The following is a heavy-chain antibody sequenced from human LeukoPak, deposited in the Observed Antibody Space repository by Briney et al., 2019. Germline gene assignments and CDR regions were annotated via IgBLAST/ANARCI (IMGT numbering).Heavy chain of an antibody. CDR2: ITSDGSKK. D-gene: IGHD3-10*01. V-gene: IGHV3-30*19. J-gene: IGHJ3*02. Sequence: TGGSLRLSCAASGFTFSGYGMHWVRQAPGKGLEWVAAITSDGSKKYYADSVKGRFTISRDNSKNTLYVQMNSLRGDDTAVYFCARTSLQYFGSGSYSLDVFDIWGQGTMVTVSS. CDR3: ARTSLQYFGSGSYSLDVFDI. CDR1: GFTFSGYG.